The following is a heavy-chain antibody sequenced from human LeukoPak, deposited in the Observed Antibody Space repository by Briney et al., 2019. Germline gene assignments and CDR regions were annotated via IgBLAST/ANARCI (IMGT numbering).Heavy chain of an antibody. V-gene: IGHV4-4*02. CDR3: ARVGKYSSSWYGVDFDY. J-gene: IGHJ4*02. Sequence: SGTLSLTCAVSGGSISSSNWWSWVRQPPGKGLEWIGEIYHSGSTNYNPSLKSRVTISVDKSKNQFSLKLSSVTAADTAVYYCARVGKYSSSWYGVDFDYWGQGTLVTVSS. D-gene: IGHD6-13*01. CDR2: IYHSGST. CDR1: GGSISSSNW.